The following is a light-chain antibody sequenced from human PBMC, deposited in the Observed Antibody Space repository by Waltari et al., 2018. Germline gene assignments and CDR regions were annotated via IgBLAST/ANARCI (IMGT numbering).Light chain of an antibody. Sequence: QSVLTQPPSASGPPGQKVTNSCNGSSSNNRSNYVTWYQQLPGTAPKLLIFKNNQRPSGVPDRFSDSKSGTSASLAINGLRSEDEADYYCAAWDDSLSGLVLGGGTKVTVL. CDR1: SSNNRSNY. CDR3: AAWDDSLSGLV. CDR2: KNN. V-gene: IGLV1-47*01. J-gene: IGLJ3*02.